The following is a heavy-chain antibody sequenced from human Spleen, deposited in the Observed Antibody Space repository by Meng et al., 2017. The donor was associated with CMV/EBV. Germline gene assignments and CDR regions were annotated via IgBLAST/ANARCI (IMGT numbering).Heavy chain of an antibody. CDR1: GLIVGRNY. CDR2: IYTSGET. D-gene: IGHD3-3*01. Sequence: GESLKISCAASGLIVGRNYMSWVRQAPGKGLEWVADIYTSGETHYADSVKGRFTISRDNSNNTASLLMDTLRTEDTAVYYCARAGAVLTDIWSPGSMDVWGQGSKVTVSS. V-gene: IGHV3-53*01. CDR3: ARAGAVLTDIWSPGSMDV. J-gene: IGHJ6*02.